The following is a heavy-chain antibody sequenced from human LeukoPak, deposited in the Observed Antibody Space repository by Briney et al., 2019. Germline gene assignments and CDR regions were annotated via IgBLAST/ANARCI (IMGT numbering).Heavy chain of an antibody. V-gene: IGHV3-48*01. Sequence: GGSLRLSCAASGFTFSSYSMNWVRQAPGRGLEWVSYISSSSSTIYYADSVKGRFTISRDNAKNSLYLQMNSLRAEDTAVYYCASRATIGLNDAFDIWGQGTMVTVSS. CDR1: GFTFSSYS. J-gene: IGHJ3*02. CDR2: ISSSSSTI. CDR3: ASRATIGLNDAFDI. D-gene: IGHD5-12*01.